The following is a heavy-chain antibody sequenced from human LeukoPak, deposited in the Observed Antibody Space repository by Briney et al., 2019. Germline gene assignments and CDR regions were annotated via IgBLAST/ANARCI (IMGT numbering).Heavy chain of an antibody. D-gene: IGHD6-6*01. CDR3: ARDLMESSSSTPMYAFDI. V-gene: IGHV1-3*01. CDR1: GYTFTSYA. J-gene: IGHJ3*02. Sequence: ASVTVSCTASGYTFTSYAMHWVRQAPGQRLEWMGWIISGDGNTKYSQKFQGKVTITRDTSASTGYMELSSLRSEDTAVYFCARDLMESSSSTPMYAFDIWGQGTMVTVSS. CDR2: IISGDGNT.